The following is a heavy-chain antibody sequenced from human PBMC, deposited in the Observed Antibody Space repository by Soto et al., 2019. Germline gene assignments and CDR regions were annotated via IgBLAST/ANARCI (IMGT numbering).Heavy chain of an antibody. V-gene: IGHV1-46*01. D-gene: IGHD2-2*01. J-gene: IGHJ4*02. CDR1: GYTFTSYY. CDR3: ARDSYQLLFNRGLIDY. CDR2: ISARDGNT. Sequence: GSVKVSCKASGYTFTSYYIHWVRQAPGQGLEWMGRISARDGNTRYAEKLQGRVTMTTDTSTSTAYMELRSLRSDDTAVYYCARDSYQLLFNRGLIDYWGQGTLVTVSS.